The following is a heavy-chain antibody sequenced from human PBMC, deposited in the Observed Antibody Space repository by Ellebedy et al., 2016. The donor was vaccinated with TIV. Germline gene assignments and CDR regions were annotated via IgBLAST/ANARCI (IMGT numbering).Heavy chain of an antibody. J-gene: IGHJ4*02. Sequence: GESLKISCTAFGFTFTTYTMYWVRQAPGKGLEWVALISYDGSHIYSADSVKGRFTISRDNSKNTLYLQLNSLRSDDTAFYYCSRAYATGSSPPGYWGQGALVTVSS. CDR1: GFTFTTYT. V-gene: IGHV3-30*04. CDR3: SRAYATGSSPPGY. CDR2: ISYDGSHI. D-gene: IGHD6-6*01.